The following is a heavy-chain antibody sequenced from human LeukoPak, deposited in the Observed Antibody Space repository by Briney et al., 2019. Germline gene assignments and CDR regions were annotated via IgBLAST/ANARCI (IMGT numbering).Heavy chain of an antibody. CDR1: GGSISSYY. CDR3: AKERCYYDSSGYYYPTYFDY. CDR2: IYYSGST. Sequence: TSETLSLTCTVSGGSISSYYWSWIRQPPGKGLEWIGYIYYSGSTNYNPSLKSRVTISVDTSKDQFSLKLSSVTAADTAVYYCAKERCYYDSSGYYYPTYFDYWGQGTLVTVSS. D-gene: IGHD3-22*01. J-gene: IGHJ4*02. V-gene: IGHV4-59*01.